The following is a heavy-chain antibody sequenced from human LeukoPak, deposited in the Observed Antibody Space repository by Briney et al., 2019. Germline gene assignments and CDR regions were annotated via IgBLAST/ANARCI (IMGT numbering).Heavy chain of an antibody. J-gene: IGHJ4*02. D-gene: IGHD6-13*01. CDR3: AKERGAAAGTVYFDF. Sequence: PGGSLRLSCAASGFTFRSYGMHWVRQAPGKGLEWVALISYDGSNKYYADSVKGRFTISRDNSKNTLYLQINSLRPEDTAVYYCAKERGAAAGTVYFDFWGQGTLVTVSS. CDR2: ISYDGSNK. CDR1: GFTFRSYG. V-gene: IGHV3-30*18.